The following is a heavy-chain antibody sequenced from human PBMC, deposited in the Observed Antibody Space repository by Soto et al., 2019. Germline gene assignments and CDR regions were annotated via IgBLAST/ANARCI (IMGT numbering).Heavy chain of an antibody. CDR3: ARSNPSRPDY. CDR1: GGSFSGYY. J-gene: IGHJ4*02. D-gene: IGHD6-6*01. Sequence: QVQLQQWGAGLLKPSETLSLTCVVSGGSFSGYYWSWIRQPPGKGLAWIGEVSHSGSTNYNPSLKRRVTLSVDTSKNQFSLKASYAPAADPAVYYCARSNPSRPDYWGQGTLVTVSS. V-gene: IGHV4-34*02. CDR2: VSHSGST.